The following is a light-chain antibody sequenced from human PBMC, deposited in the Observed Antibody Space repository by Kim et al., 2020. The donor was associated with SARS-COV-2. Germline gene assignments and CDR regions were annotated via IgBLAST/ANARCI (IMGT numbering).Light chain of an antibody. CDR2: DTR. Sequence: RAISLTCGASTGVVTSCHYPYWIQQKPGQAPRTQINDTRDTPSRTPARFSGSLLGGKAALTLSDAQPEDEAEYDCLLSYIGVVVFGGGTQLTVL. V-gene: IGLV7-46*01. J-gene: IGLJ2*01. CDR1: TGVVTSCHY. CDR3: LLSYIGVVV.